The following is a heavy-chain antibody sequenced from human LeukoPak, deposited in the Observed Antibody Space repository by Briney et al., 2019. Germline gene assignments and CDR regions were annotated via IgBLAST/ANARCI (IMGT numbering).Heavy chain of an antibody. Sequence: PGGSLRLSCAASGFTFSSYWMDWGRQAPGKGLVWVSRIKSDGSGTSYADSVKGRFTISRDNAEKTLYLQMNSLGAEDTAVYYCARGRYCSSTTCYPDWYFDLWGRGTLVTVSS. CDR2: IKSDGSGT. D-gene: IGHD2-2*01. J-gene: IGHJ2*01. CDR3: ARGRYCSSTTCYPDWYFDL. V-gene: IGHV3-74*01. CDR1: GFTFSSYW.